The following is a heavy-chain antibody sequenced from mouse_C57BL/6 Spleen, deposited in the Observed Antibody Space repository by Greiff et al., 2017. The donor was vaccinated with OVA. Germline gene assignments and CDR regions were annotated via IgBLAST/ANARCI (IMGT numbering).Heavy chain of an antibody. D-gene: IGHD2-4*01. CDR3: ARPHYDYGLYAMDD. CDR2: IHPNSGST. V-gene: IGHV1-64*01. CDR1: GYTFTSYW. J-gene: IGHJ4*01. Sequence: QVQLKQPGAELVKPGASVKLSCKASGYTFTSYWMHWVKQRPGQGLEWIGMIHPNSGSTNYNEKFKGKATLTVDKSSSTAYMQLSSLTSEDSAVYYGARPHYDYGLYAMDDWGQGTSVTVSS.